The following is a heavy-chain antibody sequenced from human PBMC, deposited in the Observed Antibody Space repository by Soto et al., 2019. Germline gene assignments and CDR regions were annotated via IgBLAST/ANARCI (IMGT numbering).Heavy chain of an antibody. Sequence: PGGSLRLSCAASGFKFSDYWMSWVRQAPGKGLEWVGNIKHDTSEAHYADSVKGRFTITRDNIKNFLFLQMNGLRSDDTASYYCARDGLLFSGPYRPSRFDYWGLGTLVTV. CDR1: GFKFSDYW. J-gene: IGHJ4*02. CDR2: IKHDTSEA. V-gene: IGHV3-7*03. D-gene: IGHD3-16*02. CDR3: ARDGLLFSGPYRPSRFDY.